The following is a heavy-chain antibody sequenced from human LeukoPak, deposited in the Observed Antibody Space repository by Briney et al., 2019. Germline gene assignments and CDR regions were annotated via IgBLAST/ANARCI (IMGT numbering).Heavy chain of an antibody. CDR1: GFTFSSYE. CDR3: AVATIKDYFDY. CDR2: ISSSGSTI. J-gene: IGHJ4*02. V-gene: IGHV3-48*03. Sequence: GGSLRLSCPASGFTFSSYEMNWVRQAPGNGLEWVSYISSSGSTIYYADSVKGRFTISRDNAKNSLYLQINSLRAEDTAVYYCAVATIKDYFDYWGQGTLVTVSS. D-gene: IGHD5-24*01.